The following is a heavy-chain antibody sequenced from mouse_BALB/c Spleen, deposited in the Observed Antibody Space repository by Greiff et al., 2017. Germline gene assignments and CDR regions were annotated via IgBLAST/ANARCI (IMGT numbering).Heavy chain of an antibody. CDR3: ARRSWFAY. J-gene: IGHJ3*01. CDR2: ILPGSGST. Sequence: VQLQQSGAELMKPGASVKISCKATGYTFSSYWIEWVKQRPGHGLEWIGEILPGSGSTNYNEKFKGKATFTADTSSNTAYMPLSSLTSEDSAVLYCARRSWFAYWGQGTLVTVSA. V-gene: IGHV1-9*01. CDR1: GYTFSSYW.